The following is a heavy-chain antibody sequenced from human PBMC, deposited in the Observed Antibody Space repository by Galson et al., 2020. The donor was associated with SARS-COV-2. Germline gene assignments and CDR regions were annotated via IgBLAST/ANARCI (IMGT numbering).Heavy chain of an antibody. CDR1: GFSLSTSGMC. CDR3: ARNAYSDGYNYAADY. J-gene: IGHJ4*02. CDR2: IDWDDDK. D-gene: IGHD5-12*01. V-gene: IGHV2-70*11. Sequence: ESGPTLVKPTQTLTLTCTFSGFSLSTSGMCVSWIRQPPGKALEWLARIDWDDDKYYSTSLKTRLTISKDTSKNQVVLTMTNMDPVDTATYYCARNAYSDGYNYAADYWGQGTLVTVSS.